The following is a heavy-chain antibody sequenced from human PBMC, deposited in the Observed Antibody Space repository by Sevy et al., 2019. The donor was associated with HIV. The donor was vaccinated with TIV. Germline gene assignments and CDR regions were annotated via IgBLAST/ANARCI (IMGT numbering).Heavy chain of an antibody. CDR3: SRYFWTFKSGVIITNGFFDL. CDR1: GFNFSASG. J-gene: IGHJ2*01. Sequence: GGSLRLSCAASGFNFSASGMHWVRQTPGKGLEWVTFIRNDGSTNYYADSVKGRFTISRDNSKNTLYLQLNTVRSEDTAVYYCSRYFWTFKSGVIITNGFFDLWGRGTLVTVSS. D-gene: IGHD3-3*01. V-gene: IGHV3-30*02. CDR2: IRNDGSTN.